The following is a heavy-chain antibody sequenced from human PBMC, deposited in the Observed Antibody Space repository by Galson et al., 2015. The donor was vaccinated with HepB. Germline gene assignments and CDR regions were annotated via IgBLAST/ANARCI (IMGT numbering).Heavy chain of an antibody. CDR2: IIPIFGTA. J-gene: IGHJ5*02. V-gene: IGHV1-69*13. CDR1: GGTFSSYA. Sequence: SVKVSCKASGGTFSSYAISWVRQAPGQGLEWMGGIIPIFGTANYAQKFQGRVTITADESTSTACMELSSLRSEDTAVYYCARLGGYCSSTSCYQGFWFDPWGQGTLVTVSS. CDR3: ARLGGYCSSTSCYQGFWFDP. D-gene: IGHD2-2*01.